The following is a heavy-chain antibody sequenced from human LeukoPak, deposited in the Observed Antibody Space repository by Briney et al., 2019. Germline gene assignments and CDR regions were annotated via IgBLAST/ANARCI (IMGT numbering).Heavy chain of an antibody. CDR1: GYTFTSCY. J-gene: IGHJ4*02. CDR3: ARDIYSGSYPTDY. Sequence: ASVKVSCKASGYTFTSCYMHWVRQAPGQGLEWMGWINPNSGGTNYAQKFQGRVTMTRDTSISTAYMELSRLRSDDTAVYYCARDIYSGSYPTDYWGQGTLVTVSS. D-gene: IGHD1-26*01. CDR2: INPNSGGT. V-gene: IGHV1-2*02.